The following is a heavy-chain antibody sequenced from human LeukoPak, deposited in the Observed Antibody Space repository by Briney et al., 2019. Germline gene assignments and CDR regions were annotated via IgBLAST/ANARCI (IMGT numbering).Heavy chain of an antibody. CDR3: VKDYGINSFDY. D-gene: IGHD1-1*01. J-gene: IGHJ4*02. V-gene: IGHV3-21*01. Sequence: GGSLRLSCAASGVTFSSYSMNWVRQAPGKGLEWVSSISSSSSYIYYADSVKGRFTISRDNFKKTLYLQMNSLRGEDTAAYHCVKDYGINSFDYWGQGTLVTVSS. CDR1: GVTFSSYS. CDR2: ISSSSSYI.